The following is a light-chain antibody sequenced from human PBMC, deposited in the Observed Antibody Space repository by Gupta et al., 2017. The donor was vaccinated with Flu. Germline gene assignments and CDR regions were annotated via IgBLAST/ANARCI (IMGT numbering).Light chain of an antibody. J-gene: IGKJ2*01. CDR3: QQRNSTPSI. CDR2: AAS. CDR1: QSINNH. V-gene: IGKV1-39*01. Sequence: DIQMTQSPSSLSASVGDRVTITCRASQSINNHLNWYQQRPGKAPKLLIYAASRVQSGVPSRFSGSGSGTDYSLTISRRQPEDFATCYCQQRNSTPSIFGQGTKMDIK.